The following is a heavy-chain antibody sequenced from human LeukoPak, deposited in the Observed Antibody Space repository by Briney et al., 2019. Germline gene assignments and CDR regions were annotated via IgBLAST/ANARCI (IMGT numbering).Heavy chain of an antibody. J-gene: IGHJ5*02. D-gene: IGHD1-26*01. CDR3: AKQGGLGSYSAGSWFDP. CDR2: IWYDGSNK. V-gene: IGHV3-33*06. Sequence: GGSLRLSCAASGFTFSSYGMHWVRQAPGKGLEWAAVIWYDGSNKYYADSVKGRFTISRDNSKNTLYLQMNSLRAEDTAVYYCAKQGGLGSYSAGSWFDPWGQGTLVSVSS. CDR1: GFTFSSYG.